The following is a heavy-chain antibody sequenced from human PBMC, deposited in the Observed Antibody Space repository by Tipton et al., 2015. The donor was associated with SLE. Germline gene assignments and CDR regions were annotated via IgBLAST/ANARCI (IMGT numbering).Heavy chain of an antibody. V-gene: IGHV4-34*01. D-gene: IGHD3-3*01. CDR3: ARVGPPGVDWFDT. CDR1: GGSFSGYY. CDR2: INHSGST. J-gene: IGHJ5*02. Sequence: TLSLTCAFYGGSFSGYYWSWIRHPPGKGLEWIGEINHSGSTNYNPSLKSRVTISVDTSKNQFSLKLSSVTAADTAVYYCARVGPPGVDWFDTWGQGTLVTVSS.